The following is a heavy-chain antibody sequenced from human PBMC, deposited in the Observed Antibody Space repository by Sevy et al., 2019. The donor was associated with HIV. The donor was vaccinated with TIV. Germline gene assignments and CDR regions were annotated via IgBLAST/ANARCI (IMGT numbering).Heavy chain of an antibody. CDR3: TTLGITMAQGYYYYGMDV. D-gene: IGHD3-10*01. Sequence: GGYLRLSCAASGFTFSNAWMSWVRQAPGKGLEWVGRIKSKTDGGTTDYAAPVKGRFTISRDDSKNTLYLQMNSLKTEDTAVHYCTTLGITMAQGYYYYGMDVWGQGTTVTVSS. CDR1: GFTFSNAW. CDR2: IKSKTDGGTT. V-gene: IGHV3-15*01. J-gene: IGHJ6*02.